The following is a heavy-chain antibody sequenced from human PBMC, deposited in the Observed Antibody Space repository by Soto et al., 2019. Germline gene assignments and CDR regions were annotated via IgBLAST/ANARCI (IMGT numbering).Heavy chain of an antibody. D-gene: IGHD6-19*01. CDR1: GGTFSSYA. V-gene: IGHV1-69*06. CDR3: ASSPVTGIYYAMDV. J-gene: IGHJ6*02. CDR2: IIPIFGTA. Sequence: SVKVSCKASGGTFSSYAISWVRQAPGQGLEWMGGIIPIFGTANYAQKFQGRVTITADKSTSTAYMELSSVTAADTAVYYCASSPVTGIYYAMDVWGQGTTVTVSS.